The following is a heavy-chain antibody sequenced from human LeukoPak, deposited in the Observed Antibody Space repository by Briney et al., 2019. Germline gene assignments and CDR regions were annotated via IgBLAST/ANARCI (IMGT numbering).Heavy chain of an antibody. CDR3: ATRSYSAGRDF. CDR1: GFRFTSYS. J-gene: IGHJ4*02. Sequence: GGSLTLSCAASGFRFTSYSMTWVRQAPARGLDWVSGISRSGDSTDYADSVKGRFTISRDNPKNMVYLQMNSLRGEDTAVYFCATRSYSAGRDFWGQGTLVTVSS. V-gene: IGHV3-23*01. D-gene: IGHD6-13*01. CDR2: ISRSGDST.